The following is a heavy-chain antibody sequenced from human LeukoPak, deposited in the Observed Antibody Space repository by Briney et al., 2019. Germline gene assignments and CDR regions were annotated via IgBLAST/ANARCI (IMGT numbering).Heavy chain of an antibody. Sequence: SETLSLTCTVSGGSISSGGYYWSWIRQHPGKGLEWIGYIYYSGSTYYNPSLKSRVTISVDTSKNQFSLKLSSVTAADTAVYYCARGSDDVYGYWGQGTLVTVSS. V-gene: IGHV4-31*03. CDR1: GGSISSGGYY. D-gene: IGHD2/OR15-2a*01. CDR3: ARGSDDVYGY. CDR2: IYYSGST. J-gene: IGHJ4*02.